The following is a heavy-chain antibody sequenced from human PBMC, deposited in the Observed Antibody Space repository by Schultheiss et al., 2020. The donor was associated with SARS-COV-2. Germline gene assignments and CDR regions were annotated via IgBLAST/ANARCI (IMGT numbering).Heavy chain of an antibody. J-gene: IGHJ6*03. V-gene: IGHV4-61*05. Sequence: SQTLSLTCTVSGGSISSSSYYWGWIRQPPGKGLEWIGYIYHSGSTNYNPSLKSRVTISVDTSKNQFSLKLSSVTAADTAVYYCARQNYYYYYMDVWGKGTTVTVSS. CDR1: GGSISSSSYY. CDR3: ARQNYYYYYMDV. CDR2: IYHSGST.